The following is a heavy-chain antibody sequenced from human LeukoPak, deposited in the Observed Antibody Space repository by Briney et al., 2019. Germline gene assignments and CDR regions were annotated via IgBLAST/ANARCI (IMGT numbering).Heavy chain of an antibody. D-gene: IGHD4-17*01. CDR1: GFTFSSYA. CDR2: ISGSGGST. V-gene: IGHV3-23*01. J-gene: IGHJ4*02. CDR3: AKGYFYGDSSEPNFDY. Sequence: PGGSLRLSCAASGFTFSSYAMSWVRQAPGKGLEWVSDISGSGGSTYYADSVKGRFTISRDNSKNTLYLQMNSLRAEDTAVYYRAKGYFYGDSSEPNFDYWGQGTLVTVSS.